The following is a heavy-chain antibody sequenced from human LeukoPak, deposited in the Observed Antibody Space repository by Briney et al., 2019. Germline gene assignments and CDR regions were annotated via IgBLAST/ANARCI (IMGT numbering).Heavy chain of an antibody. D-gene: IGHD3-22*01. CDR3: AREWVYYDSSGHYSGWFDP. CDR1: GYSISSGYD. V-gene: IGHV4-38-2*02. CDR2: IYHSGST. Sequence: PSETLSLTCAVSGYSISSGYDWGWIRQPPGKGLEWIGSIYHSGSTYYNPSLKSRVTISVDTSKNQFSLKLSSVTAADTAVYYCAREWVYYDSSGHYSGWFDPWGQGTLVTVSS. J-gene: IGHJ5*02.